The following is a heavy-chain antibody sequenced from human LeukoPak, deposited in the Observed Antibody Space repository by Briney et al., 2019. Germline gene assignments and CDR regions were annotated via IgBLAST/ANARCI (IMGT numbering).Heavy chain of an antibody. CDR1: GFFFNNYG. D-gene: IGHD3-22*01. V-gene: IGHV3-23*01. J-gene: IGHJ5*02. CDR3: SKGSSGYFADL. CDR2: ISNDGGGT. Sequence: AGSLRLSCAASGFFFNNYGLIWVRQAPGKGLEWVSAISNDGGGTQYADFVEGRFTISRDNSKNTLFLQMSSLRAEDTALYYCSKGSSGYFADLWGQGTLVTVSS.